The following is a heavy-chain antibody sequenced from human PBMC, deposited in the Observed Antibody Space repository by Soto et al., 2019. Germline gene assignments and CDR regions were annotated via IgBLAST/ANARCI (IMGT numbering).Heavy chain of an antibody. J-gene: IGHJ5*02. CDR2: VYYTGFT. D-gene: IGHD2-21*01. Sequence: QLQLQESGPGLVKPSETLSLTCTVSGDSISSSYYWGWVRQPPGKGLECIGAVYYTGFTYYNPSLKSRLTISLDTSKNQFSLRLSSVTAADTAIYYCAGLPVVVIALGYFDPWGPGTLVTVSS. CDR1: GDSISSSYY. CDR3: AGLPVVVIALGYFDP. V-gene: IGHV4-39*01.